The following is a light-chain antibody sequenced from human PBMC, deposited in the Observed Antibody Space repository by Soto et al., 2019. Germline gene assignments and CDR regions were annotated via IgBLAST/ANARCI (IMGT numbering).Light chain of an antibody. Sequence: QSALTQPRSVSGSPGQSVTISCTGTSSDVGAYNSVSWYQQHPGKAPKLMIYDVNKRPSGVPDRFSGSKSGNAASLTISGLQAEDDADYYCCSYAGDYIYVFGTGTKLTVL. CDR3: CSYAGDYIYV. CDR2: DVN. V-gene: IGLV2-11*01. CDR1: SSDVGAYNS. J-gene: IGLJ1*01.